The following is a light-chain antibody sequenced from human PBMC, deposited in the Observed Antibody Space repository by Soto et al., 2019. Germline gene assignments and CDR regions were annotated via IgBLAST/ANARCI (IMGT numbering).Light chain of an antibody. J-gene: IGKJ1*01. CDR2: LAS. V-gene: IGKV3-11*01. CDR3: QKCQTWTPT. CDR1: QAVNTR. Sequence: EIVLTQSPATLSSFPGDRVTPSCRASQAVNTRLAWYQHKPGQAPRLLIYLASNRAAGVPARFSGSGSGTDFTLTINDVETEDLSVQYRQKCQTWTPTVGQGTKVEIK.